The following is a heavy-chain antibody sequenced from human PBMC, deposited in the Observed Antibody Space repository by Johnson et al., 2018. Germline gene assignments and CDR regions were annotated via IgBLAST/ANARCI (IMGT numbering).Heavy chain of an antibody. CDR2: ISWNSGSI. Sequence: VQLVESGGGLVQPGGSLRLSCAASGFTFSSYAMSWVRQAPGKGLEWVSGISWNSGSIGYADSVKGRFTISRDNAKNSLYLQMNSLRAEDTAWYYWAKDFTTYGMEVWGQGTTVTVSS. V-gene: IGHV3-9*01. J-gene: IGHJ6*02. CDR3: AKDFTTYGMEV. D-gene: IGHD3-3*01. CDR1: GFTFSSYA.